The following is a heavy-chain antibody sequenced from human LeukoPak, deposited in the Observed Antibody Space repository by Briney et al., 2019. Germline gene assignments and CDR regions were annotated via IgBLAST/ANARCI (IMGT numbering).Heavy chain of an antibody. CDR1: GGSISSRSYY. J-gene: IGHJ4*02. CDR3: ARFVVGDYFDY. CDR2: IYYSGST. V-gene: IGHV4-39*07. Sequence: SETLSLTCTVSGGSISSRSYYWGWIRQPPGKGLEWIGSIYYSGSTYYNPSLKSRVTISVDTSKNQFSLKLSSVTAADTAVYYCARFVVGDYFDYWGQGTLVTVSS. D-gene: IGHD2-21*01.